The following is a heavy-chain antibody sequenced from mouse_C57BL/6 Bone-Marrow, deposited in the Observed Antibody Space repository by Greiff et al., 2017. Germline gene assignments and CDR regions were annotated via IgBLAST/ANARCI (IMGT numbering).Heavy chain of an antibody. CDR2: SRNKANDYTT. V-gene: IGHV7-1*01. Sequence: EVKLMESGGGLVQSGRSLRLSCATSGFTFSDFYMEWVRQAPGKGLEWIAASRNKANDYTTEYSASVKGRFIVSRDTSQSILYLQMNALRAEDTAIYYCARDTSSPYWYFDVWGTGTTVTVAS. CDR1: GFTFSDFY. D-gene: IGHD1-1*01. CDR3: ARDTSSPYWYFDV. J-gene: IGHJ1*03.